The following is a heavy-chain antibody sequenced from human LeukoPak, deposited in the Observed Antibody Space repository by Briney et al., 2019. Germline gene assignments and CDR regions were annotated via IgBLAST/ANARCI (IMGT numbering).Heavy chain of an antibody. Sequence: GGSLRLSCAASGFTFDDCAMHWVRQAPGKGLEWVSLISGDGGSTYYADSVKGRFTISRDNSKNSLYLQMNSLRTEDTALYYCAKDIEVVPAGFYYYYYGMDVWGQGTTVTVSS. V-gene: IGHV3-43*02. CDR2: ISGDGGST. CDR3: AKDIEVVPAGFYYYYYGMDV. J-gene: IGHJ6*02. CDR1: GFTFDDCA. D-gene: IGHD2-2*01.